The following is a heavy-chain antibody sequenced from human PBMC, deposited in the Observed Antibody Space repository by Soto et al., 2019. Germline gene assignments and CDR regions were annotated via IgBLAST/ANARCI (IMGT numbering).Heavy chain of an antibody. Sequence: QVQLVQSGAEAKKPASSVKVSCKASGGTFGSSAINWVRQAPGQGLEWMGGIIPMYDTIDYAQKFPGGVTITADESTGTGLMELSTLTSEDTAVYYCARDRRDGYNPFDYWGQGTLVSVPS. CDR2: IIPMYDTI. CDR1: GGTFGSSA. CDR3: ARDRRDGYNPFDY. J-gene: IGHJ4*02. D-gene: IGHD5-12*01. V-gene: IGHV1-69*01.